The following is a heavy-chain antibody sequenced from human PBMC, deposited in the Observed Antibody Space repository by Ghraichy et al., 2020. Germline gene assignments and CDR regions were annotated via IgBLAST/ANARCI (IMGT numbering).Heavy chain of an antibody. Sequence: SETLSLTCTVSGGSISSSSYYWGWIRQPPGKGLEWIGSIYYSGSTYYNPSLKSRVTISVDTSKNQFSLKLSAVTAADTAVYYCATFYGLGSYYDWYFDLCGRGTLVTVSS. CDR2: IYYSGST. D-gene: IGHD3-10*01. J-gene: IGHJ2*01. CDR1: GGSISSSSYY. V-gene: IGHV4-39*07. CDR3: ATFYGLGSYYDWYFDL.